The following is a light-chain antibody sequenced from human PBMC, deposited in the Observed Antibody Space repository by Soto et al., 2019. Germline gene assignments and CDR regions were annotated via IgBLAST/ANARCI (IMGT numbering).Light chain of an antibody. CDR3: QQYGSSPPLS. Sequence: EIVLTQSPATLSLSPGERATLFCGASQSISNNYLAWYQQKPGLAPRLLIYDASTRATGIPARFSGSGSWTDFTLTSSRQEPVDFAVYYCQQYGSSPPLSFGGGTKVEVK. J-gene: IGKJ4*01. CDR2: DAS. V-gene: IGKV3D-20*01. CDR1: QSISNNY.